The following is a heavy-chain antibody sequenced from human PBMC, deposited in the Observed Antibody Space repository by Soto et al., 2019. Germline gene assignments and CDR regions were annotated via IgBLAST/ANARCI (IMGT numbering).Heavy chain of an antibody. J-gene: IGHJ6*02. Sequence: GGSLRLSCAASGFTFSSYWMHWVRQAPGKGLVWVSRINSDGSSTSYADSVKGRFTISRDNAKNTLYLQMNSLRAEDTAVYYCAREAGRQQLVRVRYYYGMDVWGQGTTVTVSS. D-gene: IGHD6-13*01. CDR3: AREAGRQQLVRVRYYYGMDV. CDR2: INSDGSST. V-gene: IGHV3-74*01. CDR1: GFTFSSYW.